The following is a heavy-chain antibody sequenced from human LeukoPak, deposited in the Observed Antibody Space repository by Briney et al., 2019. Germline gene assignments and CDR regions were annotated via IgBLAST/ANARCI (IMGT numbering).Heavy chain of an antibody. V-gene: IGHV3-53*01. J-gene: IGHJ4*02. CDR2: IYSGGST. CDR1: GFTVSSNY. CDR3: ARYYDGTFDY. Sequence: PGGSLRLSCAASGFTVSSNYMSWVRQAPGEGLEWVSVIYSGGSTYYADSVKGRFTISRDSSKNTLYLQMNSLRAEDTAVYYCARYYDGTFDYWGQGTLVTVSS. D-gene: IGHD3-22*01.